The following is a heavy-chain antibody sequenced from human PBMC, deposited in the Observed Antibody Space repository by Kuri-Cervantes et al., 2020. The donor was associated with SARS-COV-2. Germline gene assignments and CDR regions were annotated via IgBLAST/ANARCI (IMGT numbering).Heavy chain of an antibody. CDR2: IITILGKA. D-gene: IGHD3-16*01. Sequence: SVKVSCKASGCTCSSYAISWVRQAPGQGLEWMGGIITILGKANYAQKLQGRVTITADKSTSTAYMELSSVGSEATAVYYCARGGGDYYYYYGMDVWGQGTTVTVSS. CDR1: GCTCSSYA. J-gene: IGHJ6*02. V-gene: IGHV1-69*10. CDR3: ARGGGDYYYYYGMDV.